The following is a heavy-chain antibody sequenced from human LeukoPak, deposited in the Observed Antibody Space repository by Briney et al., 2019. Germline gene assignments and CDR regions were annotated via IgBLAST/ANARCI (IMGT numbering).Heavy chain of an antibody. CDR1: GGSITSYN. V-gene: IGHV4-4*07. D-gene: IGHD3-10*01. Sequence: KPSETLSLTCSVSGGSITSYNWGWIRQPAGKGLEWIGRIYATGSTNYNPSLKSRVTISVDKSKNQFSLKLSSVTAADTAVYYCATGGSYLVYWGQGTLVTVSS. CDR3: ATGGSYLVY. J-gene: IGHJ4*02. CDR2: IYATGST.